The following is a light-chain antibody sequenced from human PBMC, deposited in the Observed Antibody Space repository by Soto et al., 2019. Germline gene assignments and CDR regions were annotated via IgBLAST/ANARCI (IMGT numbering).Light chain of an antibody. CDR1: ESVSSY. J-gene: IGKJ4*01. Sequence: EIVLRQSPGTLSLSPGERATLSSRASESVSSYLAWYQQKPGQAPRLLIYDAANRATGSPARFSGSGSGTDFTLTISSLEPEDFAVYYCQQRSNWFLTFGGGTKVDI. CDR3: QQRSNWFLT. V-gene: IGKV3-11*01. CDR2: DAA.